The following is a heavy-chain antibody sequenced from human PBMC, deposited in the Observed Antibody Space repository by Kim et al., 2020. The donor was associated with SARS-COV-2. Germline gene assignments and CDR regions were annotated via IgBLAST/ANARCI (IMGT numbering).Heavy chain of an antibody. CDR3: ARDYYDSSVYYLGFDY. Sequence: KFQGSVTITRDTAASTAYMELSSLRSEDTAVYYCARDYYDSSVYYLGFDYWGQGTLVTVSS. J-gene: IGHJ4*02. D-gene: IGHD3-22*01. V-gene: IGHV1-3*01.